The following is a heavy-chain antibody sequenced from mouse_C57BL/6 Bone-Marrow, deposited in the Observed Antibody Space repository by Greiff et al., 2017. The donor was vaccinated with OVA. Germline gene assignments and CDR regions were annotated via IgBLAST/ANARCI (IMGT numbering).Heavy chain of an antibody. Sequence: QVQLQQSGAELVRPGTSVKVSCKASGYAFTNYLIEWVKQRPGQGLEWIGVINPGSGGTNYNEKFKGKATLTADKSSSTAYMQRSSLTSEDSAVYFCARKGSAMDYWGQGTSVTVSS. CDR1: GYAFTNYL. V-gene: IGHV1-54*01. D-gene: IGHD1-1*01. J-gene: IGHJ4*01. CDR2: INPGSGGT. CDR3: ARKGSAMDY.